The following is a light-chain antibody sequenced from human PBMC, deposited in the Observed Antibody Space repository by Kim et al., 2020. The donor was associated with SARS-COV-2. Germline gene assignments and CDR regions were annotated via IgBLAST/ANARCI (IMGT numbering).Light chain of an antibody. Sequence: SVTPKEKVTITCRASYSIGSSLHWYQQKPGQSPKLLIKYASQSFSGVPSGFSGSGSGTDFTLTIKSLEAEDAATYYCHQSGSLPHTFGQGTKLEI. V-gene: IGKV6-21*01. J-gene: IGKJ2*01. CDR1: YSIGSS. CDR3: HQSGSLPHT. CDR2: YAS.